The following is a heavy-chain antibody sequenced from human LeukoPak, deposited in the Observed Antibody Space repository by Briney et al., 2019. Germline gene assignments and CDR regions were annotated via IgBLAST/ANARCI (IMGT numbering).Heavy chain of an antibody. D-gene: IGHD6-6*01. J-gene: IGHJ5*02. CDR3: ARDGGLSSSSSVDWFDP. CDR2: INPSGGST. Sequence: ALVKVSCKASGYTFTSYYMHWVRQAPGQGLEWMGIINPSGGSTSYSQKFQGRVTMTRDMSTSTVYMELSSLRHEDTAVYDCARDGGLSSSSSVDWFDPWGQGTLVTVSS. V-gene: IGHV1-46*01. CDR1: GYTFTSYY.